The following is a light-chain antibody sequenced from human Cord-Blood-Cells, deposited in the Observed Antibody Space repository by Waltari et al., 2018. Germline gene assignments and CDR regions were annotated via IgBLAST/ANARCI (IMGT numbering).Light chain of an antibody. Sequence: DIQMSLSPSSLSACVGDRVTVTCRASQSISSYLNWYQQNPGKAPKLLIYAASSLQSGVPSRFSGSGSGTDFTLTISSLQPEEFATYYCQQSYSTPLTFGGGTKVEIK. J-gene: IGKJ4*01. CDR2: AAS. CDR1: QSISSY. CDR3: QQSYSTPLT. V-gene: IGKV1-39*01.